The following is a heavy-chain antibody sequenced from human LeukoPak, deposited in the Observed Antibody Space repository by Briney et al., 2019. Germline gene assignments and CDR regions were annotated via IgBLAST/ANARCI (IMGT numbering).Heavy chain of an antibody. CDR2: TYYRSKWYS. D-gene: IGHD3-3*01. CDR3: ARWERVTICVVVTYFDY. J-gene: IGHJ4*02. V-gene: IGHV6-1*01. Sequence: SQTLSLTCALSGDSVSSNSAPWNWIRQSPSRGLEWLGRTYYRSKWYSDYAVSVKSRITINPDTSKNQFSLQLNSVTPEDTAVYYCARWERVTICVVVTYFDYWGQGTLVTVSS. CDR1: GDSVSSNSAP.